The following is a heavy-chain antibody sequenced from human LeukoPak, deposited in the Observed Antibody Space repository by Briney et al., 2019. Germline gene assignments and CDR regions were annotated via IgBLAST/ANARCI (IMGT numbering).Heavy chain of an antibody. CDR1: GFTFSRYS. CDR3: ARSLQGVPPYDYYFDY. J-gene: IGHJ4*02. D-gene: IGHD2-2*01. V-gene: IGHV3-48*02. CDR2: ISSSSSTI. Sequence: PGGSLRLSCAASGFTFSRYSMNWVRQAPGKGLEWVSYISSSSSTIYYADSVKGRFTISRDNAKNSLYLQMNSLRDEDTAVYYCARSLQGVPPYDYYFDYWGQGTLVTVSS.